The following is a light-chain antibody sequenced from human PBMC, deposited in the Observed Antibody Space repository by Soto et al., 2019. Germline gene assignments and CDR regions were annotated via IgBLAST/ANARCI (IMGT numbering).Light chain of an antibody. J-gene: IGKJ1*01. CDR2: GAS. V-gene: IGKV3-15*01. CDR1: QTVSSN. Sequence: EIVMTQSPVTLSVSPGERATISCRASQTVSSNLAWYQHKPGQAPRLLIYGASTRATGFPARFSGSGSGTEFTLTISSLQSEDFAVYYCQQYNNWPRTFGQGTKVEIK. CDR3: QQYNNWPRT.